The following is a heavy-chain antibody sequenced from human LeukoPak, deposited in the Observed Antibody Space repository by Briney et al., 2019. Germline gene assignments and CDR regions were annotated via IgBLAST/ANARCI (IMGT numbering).Heavy chain of an antibody. Sequence: ASVKVSCKASGYTFTGYYMHWVRQAPGQGLEWMGWINPNSGGTNYAQKFQGRVTMTRDTSISTVYMELSSLRSDDTAVYYCARDCDYYDTSGYHFFDFWGQGTLVTVSS. CDR3: ARDCDYYDTSGYHFFDF. J-gene: IGHJ4*02. D-gene: IGHD3-22*01. CDR1: GYTFTGYY. CDR2: INPNSGGT. V-gene: IGHV1-2*02.